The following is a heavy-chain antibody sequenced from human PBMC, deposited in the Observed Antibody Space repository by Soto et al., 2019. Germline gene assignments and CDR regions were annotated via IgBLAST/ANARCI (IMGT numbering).Heavy chain of an antibody. CDR3: ARVLTGDLPLYYCGMDV. D-gene: IGHD7-27*01. Sequence: QVQLVQSGAEVKKPGSSVKVSCKASGGTFSSYAISWVRQAPGQGLEWMGGIIPIFGTANYAQKFQGRVTITADESTSTAYMELSSLRSEDTAVYYCARVLTGDLPLYYCGMDVWGQGTTVTVSS. CDR2: IIPIFGTA. V-gene: IGHV1-69*12. CDR1: GGTFSSYA. J-gene: IGHJ6*02.